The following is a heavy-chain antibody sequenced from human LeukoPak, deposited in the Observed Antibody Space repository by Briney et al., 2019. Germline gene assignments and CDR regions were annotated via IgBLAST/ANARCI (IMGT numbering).Heavy chain of an antibody. V-gene: IGHV4-34*01. J-gene: IGHJ6*02. CDR2: INHSGST. D-gene: IGHD2-2*01. CDR3: ARARERGYCSSTSCSTFYYYYGMDV. Sequence: PSETLSLTCAVYGGSFSGYYWSWIRQPPGKGLEWIGEINHSGSTNYNPSLKSRVTISVDTSKNQFPLKLSSVTAADTAVYYCARARERGYCSSTSCSTFYYYYGMDVWGQGTTVTVSS. CDR1: GGSFSGYY.